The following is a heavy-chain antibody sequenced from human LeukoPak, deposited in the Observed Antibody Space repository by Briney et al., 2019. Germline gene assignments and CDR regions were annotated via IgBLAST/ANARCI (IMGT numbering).Heavy chain of an antibody. CDR1: GGSFSGYY. CDR3: VRHDGRGGATMGAFDS. Sequence: SETLSLTCAVYGGSFSGYYWSWIRQPPGKGLGWIGSIYSGRTFYYNPSLNSRVTISVVTSDQFTLQLNSVTAADTAVYYCVRHDGRGGATMGAFDSWGQGSLVTVSS. J-gene: IGHJ5*01. CDR2: IYSGRTF. V-gene: IGHV4-34*01. D-gene: IGHD5-12*01.